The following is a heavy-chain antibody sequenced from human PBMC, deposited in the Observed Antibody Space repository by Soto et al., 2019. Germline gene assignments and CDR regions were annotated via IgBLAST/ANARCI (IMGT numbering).Heavy chain of an antibody. CDR3: AKASSSWSLFWFDP. V-gene: IGHV3-23*01. CDR2: ISGSGGST. Sequence: GGSLRLSCAASGFTFSSYAMSWVRQAPGKGLEWVSAISGSGGSTYYADSVKGRFTISRDNSKNTLYLQTNSLRAEDTAVYYCAKASSSWSLFWFDPWGQGTLVTVSS. D-gene: IGHD6-13*01. J-gene: IGHJ5*02. CDR1: GFTFSSYA.